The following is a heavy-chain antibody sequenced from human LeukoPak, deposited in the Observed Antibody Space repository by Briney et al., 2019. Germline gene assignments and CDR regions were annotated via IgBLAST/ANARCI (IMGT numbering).Heavy chain of an antibody. V-gene: IGHV4-4*07. Sequence: PSETLSLTCTVSGASISTYYWSWIRQPAGKGLEWVGRIFASGNTNYNPSPESRIAMSVDTSKNQFSLNLSSVTAADTAIYYCVQDGPLRSDYWGQGTLVTVSS. CDR2: IFASGNT. CDR3: VQDGPLRSDY. D-gene: IGHD3-16*01. CDR1: GASISTYY. J-gene: IGHJ4*02.